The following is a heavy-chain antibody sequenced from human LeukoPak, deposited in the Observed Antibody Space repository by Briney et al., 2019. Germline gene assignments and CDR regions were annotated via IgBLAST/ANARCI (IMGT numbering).Heavy chain of an antibody. D-gene: IGHD3-22*01. CDR2: INPSGGST. CDR1: GYTFTSYY. CDR3: ARDLPYYDSSGPGDY. J-gene: IGHJ4*02. Sequence: GASVKVSCKASGYTFTSYYMHWVRQAPGQGLEWMGIINPSGGSTSYAQKFQGRVTMTRDTSTSTVYMELSSLRSEDTAVYYCARDLPYYDSSGPGDYWGQGTLVTVSS. V-gene: IGHV1-46*01.